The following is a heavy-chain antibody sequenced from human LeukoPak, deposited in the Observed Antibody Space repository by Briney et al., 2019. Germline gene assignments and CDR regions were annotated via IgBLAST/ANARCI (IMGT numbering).Heavy chain of an antibody. CDR1: GGSISSYY. V-gene: IGHV4-59*08. CDR2: IYYSGST. Sequence: SETLSLTCTVSGGSISSYYWSWIRQPPGKGLEWIGYIYYSGSTNYNPSLKSRVTISVDTSKNQFSLKLSSVTAADTAVYYCARHGGGYYDSSGYQNWFDPWGQGTLVTVSS. D-gene: IGHD3-22*01. CDR3: ARHGGGYYDSSGYQNWFDP. J-gene: IGHJ5*02.